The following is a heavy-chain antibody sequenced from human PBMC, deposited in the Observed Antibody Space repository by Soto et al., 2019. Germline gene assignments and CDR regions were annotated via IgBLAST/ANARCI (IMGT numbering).Heavy chain of an antibody. CDR1: GYNFNTYW. J-gene: IGHJ4*02. Sequence: PGESLKISCEGSGYNFNTYWIGWVRQMPGKGLEWMALIYPGDSDTRYSPSFEGQVILSVDRSISTAYLQWSSLKASDTAIYYCATSTVSYVDIVSSTTRGYFDHWGQGTLVTVSS. CDR3: ATSTVSYVDIVSSTTRGYFDH. D-gene: IGHD5-12*01. CDR2: IYPGDSDT. V-gene: IGHV5-51*01.